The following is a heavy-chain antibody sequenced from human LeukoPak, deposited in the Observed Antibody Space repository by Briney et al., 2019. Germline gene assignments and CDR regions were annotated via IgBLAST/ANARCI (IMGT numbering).Heavy chain of an antibody. D-gene: IGHD3-22*01. CDR3: AREKGRNYYDSSGYYPYYFDY. J-gene: IGHJ4*02. CDR1: GGSISSYY. Sequence: PSETLSLTCTVSGGSISSYYWSWIRQPPGKGLEWIGYIYYSGSTNYNPSLKSRVTISVDTSKNQFSLKLSSVTAADTAVYYCAREKGRNYYDSSGYYPYYFDYWGQGTLVTVSS. V-gene: IGHV4-59*01. CDR2: IYYSGST.